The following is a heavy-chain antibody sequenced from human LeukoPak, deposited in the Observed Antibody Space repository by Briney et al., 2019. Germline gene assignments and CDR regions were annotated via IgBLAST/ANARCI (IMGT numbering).Heavy chain of an antibody. CDR1: GFTFSSYS. Sequence: PGGSLRLSCAASGFTFSSYSMNWVRQAPGKGLEWVSYISSSSSTIYYADSVRGRLTISRDNAKNSLYLQMNSLRAEDTAVYYCARDDTVTAFFWGQGTLVTVSS. J-gene: IGHJ4*02. CDR3: ARDDTVTAFF. V-gene: IGHV3-48*01. CDR2: ISSSSSTI. D-gene: IGHD5-18*01.